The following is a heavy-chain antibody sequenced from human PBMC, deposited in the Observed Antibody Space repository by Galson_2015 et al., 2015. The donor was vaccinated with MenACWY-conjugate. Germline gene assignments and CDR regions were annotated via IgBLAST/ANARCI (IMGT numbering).Heavy chain of an antibody. V-gene: IGHV4-61*08. Sequence: SEPLSLTCTVSSGSVNSGDNYWSWLRQTPGKGLEWIGYISYSGRSDYNPSLRNRVTMSVDTSKNQFSLRLSSMTAADTAVYYCARDFGRGYYYDLDVWGQGTTVTVSS. CDR1: SGSVNSGDNY. CDR2: ISYSGRS. D-gene: IGHD1-26*01. CDR3: ARDFGRGYYYDLDV. J-gene: IGHJ6*02.